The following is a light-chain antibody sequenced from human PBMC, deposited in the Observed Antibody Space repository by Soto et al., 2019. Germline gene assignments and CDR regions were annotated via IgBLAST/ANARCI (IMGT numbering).Light chain of an antibody. CDR2: DTN. CDR1: TGAVTSGLY. Sequence: QAVVTQETSRTVSLGGTVTFTRGSSTGAVTSGLYAYWFQQKPGQAPRTLIDDTNNKHSWTPARFSGSLLGGKGALPLLGAQPEDEAEYYCLLSFSGDDYGFGTGTKLTLL. J-gene: IGLJ1*01. V-gene: IGLV7-46*02. CDR3: LLSFSGDDYG.